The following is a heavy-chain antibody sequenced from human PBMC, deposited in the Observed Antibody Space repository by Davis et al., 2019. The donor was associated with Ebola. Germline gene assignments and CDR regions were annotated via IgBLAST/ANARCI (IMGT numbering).Heavy chain of an antibody. CDR1: GFIFSTYA. Sequence: PGGSLRLSCATSGFIFSTYAMHWVRQAPGKGLEWVSVISFDGNDKYYADSVKGRFTISRDNAKNSLYLQMDSLRAEDTAIYYCAREVSRRVGLDYWGQGTLVTVSS. J-gene: IGHJ4*02. CDR2: ISFDGNDK. V-gene: IGHV3-30*03. D-gene: IGHD6-13*01. CDR3: AREVSRRVGLDY.